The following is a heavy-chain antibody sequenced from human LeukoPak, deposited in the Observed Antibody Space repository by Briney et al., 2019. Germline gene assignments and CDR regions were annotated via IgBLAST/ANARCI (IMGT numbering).Heavy chain of an antibody. V-gene: IGHV4-4*07. Sequence: MASETLSLTCTVSGGSISNYFWSWVRQPAGKGLEWIGRIYSTGRSDYNPSLKSRITMSVDTSKNQFSLKLSSVTAADTAVYYCARLRDMRWLQSLRNRKPYYFDYWGQGTLVTVSS. J-gene: IGHJ4*02. CDR2: IYSTGRS. CDR3: ARLRDMRWLQSLRNRKPYYFDY. CDR1: GGSISNYF. D-gene: IGHD5-24*01.